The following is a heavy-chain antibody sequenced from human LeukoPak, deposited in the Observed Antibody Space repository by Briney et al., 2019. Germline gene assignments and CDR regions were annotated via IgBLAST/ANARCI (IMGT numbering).Heavy chain of an antibody. CDR2: ISGSGGST. J-gene: IGHJ4*02. Sequence: GGSLKLSCAASGIIVSNNYMSWVRQAPGKGLEWVSAISGSGGSTYYADSVKGRFTISRDNSKNTLYLQMNSLRAEVTAVYYCAKEGGIAAAFNRRRFPFDYWGQGTLVTVSS. D-gene: IGHD6-13*01. CDR1: GIIVSNNY. CDR3: AKEGGIAAAFNRRRFPFDY. V-gene: IGHV3-23*01.